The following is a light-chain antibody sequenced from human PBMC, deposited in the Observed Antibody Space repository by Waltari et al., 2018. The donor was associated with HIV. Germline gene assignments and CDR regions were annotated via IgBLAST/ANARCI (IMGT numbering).Light chain of an antibody. CDR2: RVS. CDR1: QSTSRW. J-gene: IGKJ3*01. Sequence: DIQMTQSPSPLSASVGDRVTITCRASQSTSRWLAWYQQKPGKAPKLLISRVSNLESGVPSRFSGSGSGTEFTLTISSLQPDDLAVYYCQQYNNYLFTFGPGTKVDIK. V-gene: IGKV1-5*03. CDR3: QQYNNYLFT.